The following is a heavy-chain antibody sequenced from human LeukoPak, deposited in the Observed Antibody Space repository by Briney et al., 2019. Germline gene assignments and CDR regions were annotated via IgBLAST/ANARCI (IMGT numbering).Heavy chain of an antibody. V-gene: IGHV3-53*01. CDR2: LYSGGST. CDR1: GFTFNDYG. Sequence: AGGSLRLSCEGSGFTFNDYGMSWVRQAPGKGLEWVSVLYSGGSTYYADSVKGRFTISRDNSKNTLYLQMNSLRAEDTAVYYCARTSVEMATDNWGQGTLVIVSS. J-gene: IGHJ4*02. CDR3: ARTSVEMATDN. D-gene: IGHD5-24*01.